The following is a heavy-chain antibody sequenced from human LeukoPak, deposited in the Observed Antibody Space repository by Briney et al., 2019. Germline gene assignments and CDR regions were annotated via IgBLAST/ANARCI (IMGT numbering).Heavy chain of an antibody. CDR2: IIGKTDGGTT. D-gene: IGHD6-13*01. J-gene: IGHJ5*02. CDR3: AREAPPVAAAGRTFDP. V-gene: IGHV3-15*01. CDR1: GFTFSNAC. Sequence: GGSLRLSCAASGFTFSNACMSWVRQAPGKGLEWVGCIIGKTDGGTTDYAAPVKGRFTISRDDSKNTLYLQMNSLRAEDTAVYYCAREAPPVAAAGRTFDPWGQGTLVTVSS.